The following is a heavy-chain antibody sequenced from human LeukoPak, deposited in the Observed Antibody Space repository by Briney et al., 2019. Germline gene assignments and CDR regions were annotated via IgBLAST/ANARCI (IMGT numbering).Heavy chain of an antibody. V-gene: IGHV4-34*01. CDR3: ARESGSYLWRSWLNP. CDR2: INHSGST. CDR1: GGSFSGYY. D-gene: IGHD3-16*01. Sequence: SETLSLTCAVYGGSFSGYYWSWIRQPPGKGLEWIGEINHSGSTNYNPSLKSRVTISVDTSKNQFSLKLNSVTAADTAAYYCARESGSYLWRSWLNPWGQGTLVTVSS. J-gene: IGHJ5*02.